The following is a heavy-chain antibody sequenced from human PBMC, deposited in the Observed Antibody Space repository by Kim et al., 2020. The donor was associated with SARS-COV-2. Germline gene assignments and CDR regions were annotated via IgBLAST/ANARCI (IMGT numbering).Heavy chain of an antibody. CDR3: ARDRREWLQYTANWYFDL. V-gene: IGHV4-59*01. D-gene: IGHD3-3*01. CDR2: IYYSGST. Sequence: SETLSLTCTVPGGSISSYYWSWIRQPPGKGLEWIGYIYYSGSTNYNPSLKSRVTISVATSKNQFSLKLSSVTAADTAVYYSARDRREWLQYTANWYFDLWGRGTLVTVSS. CDR1: GGSISSYY. J-gene: IGHJ2*01.